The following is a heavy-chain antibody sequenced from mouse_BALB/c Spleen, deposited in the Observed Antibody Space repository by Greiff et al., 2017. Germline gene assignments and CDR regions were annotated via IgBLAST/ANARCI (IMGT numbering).Heavy chain of an antibody. V-gene: IGHV5-4*02. Sequence: EVQVVESGGGLVKPGGSLKLSCAASGFTFSDYYMYWVRQTPEKRLEWVATISDGGSYTYYPDSVKGRFTISRDNAKNNLYLQMSSLKSEDTAMYYCARALVGAMDYWGQGTSVTVSS. D-gene: IGHD2-10*02. CDR2: ISDGGSYT. CDR3: ARALVGAMDY. CDR1: GFTFSDYY. J-gene: IGHJ4*01.